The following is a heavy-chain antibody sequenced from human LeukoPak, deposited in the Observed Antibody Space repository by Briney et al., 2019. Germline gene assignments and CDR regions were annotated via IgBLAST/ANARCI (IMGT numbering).Heavy chain of an antibody. D-gene: IGHD2-2*01. Sequence: SETLSLTCTVSGGSISSDSYYWSWIRQSAGKGLEWIGRIYSSGSTNYNPSLKSRVTISVDTSKNQFSLRLGSLTAADTAVYYCAKPIDCSSTICTGPMDVWGKGTTVIVSA. CDR2: IYSSGST. CDR1: GGSISSDSYY. V-gene: IGHV4-61*02. CDR3: AKPIDCSSTICTGPMDV. J-gene: IGHJ6*04.